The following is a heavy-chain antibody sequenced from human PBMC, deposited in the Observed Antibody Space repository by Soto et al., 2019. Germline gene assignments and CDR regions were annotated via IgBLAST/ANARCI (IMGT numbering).Heavy chain of an antibody. CDR2: IKSKTDGGTT. D-gene: IGHD1-7*01. CDR1: GFTFSNAW. J-gene: IGHJ4*02. V-gene: IGHV3-15*01. Sequence: PGGSLRLSCAASGFTFSNAWMSWVRQAPGKGLEWVGRIKSKTDGGTTDYAAPVKGRFTISRDDSKNTLYLQMNSLKTEDTAVYYCTARWNSVGLPFDYWGQGTLVTVSS. CDR3: TARWNSVGLPFDY.